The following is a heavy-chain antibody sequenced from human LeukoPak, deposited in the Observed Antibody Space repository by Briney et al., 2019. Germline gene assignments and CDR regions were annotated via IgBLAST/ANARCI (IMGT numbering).Heavy chain of an antibody. D-gene: IGHD6-13*01. CDR2: INWNGGST. CDR1: GFTFDDYG. J-gene: IGHJ5*02. Sequence: GGALRLSCAASGFTFDDYGMSWVREAPGKGLGWVSGINWNGGSTGYADSVKGRFTISRDNAKNSLYLQMNSLRAEDTALYYCAREGGSSWYGKFDPWGQGTLVTVSS. CDR3: AREGGSSWYGKFDP. V-gene: IGHV3-20*04.